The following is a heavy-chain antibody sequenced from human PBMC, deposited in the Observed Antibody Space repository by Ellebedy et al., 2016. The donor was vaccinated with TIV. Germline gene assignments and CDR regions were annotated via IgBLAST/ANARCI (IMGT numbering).Heavy chain of an antibody. J-gene: IGHJ4*02. CDR1: GGAISSLY. CDR2: ISTTGPT. CDR3: ARGTDYGPY. Sequence: GSLRLSCSVSGGAISSLYWSWIRQPAGKGLEWIGRISTTGPTNYNPSLKSRVTMSVDMSKNQFFLKLTSVTAADTALYYCARGTDYGPYWGQGILVTVSS. V-gene: IGHV4-4*07. D-gene: IGHD4-17*01.